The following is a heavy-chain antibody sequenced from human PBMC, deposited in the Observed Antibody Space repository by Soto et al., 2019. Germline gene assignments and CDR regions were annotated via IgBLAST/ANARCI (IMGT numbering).Heavy chain of an antibody. V-gene: IGHV1-24*01. D-gene: IGHD3-16*01. CDR3: VTMLGLTMLTLDAFDI. CDR1: GNTLTELS. CDR2: FDPEDDEP. Sequence: QVQLVQSGAEVKKPGASVKVSCKVSGNTLTELSVHWVRQAPGKGLDWMGGFDPEDDEPIYAQKFQGRVTMAEDTSTDTAYMELSSLTSEDTAIYYCVTMLGLTMLTLDAFDIWGQGTLVTVSS. J-gene: IGHJ3*02.